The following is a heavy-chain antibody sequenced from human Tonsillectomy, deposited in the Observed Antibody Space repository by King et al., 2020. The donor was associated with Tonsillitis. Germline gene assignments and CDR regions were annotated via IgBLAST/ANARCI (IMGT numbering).Heavy chain of an antibody. J-gene: IGHJ4*02. D-gene: IGHD5/OR15-5a*01. CDR1: GFSLSTSEVG. CDR3: AHRLSSRYSFYDRPYCDY. CDR2: IYWNDDK. Sequence: TLKESGPTLVKPTQTLTLTCTFSGFSLSTSEVGVGWIRPPPGKALEWLALIYWNDDKRYSPSLKNRLTITKETSKNQVVLTTTKMDPVDTATYSCAHRLSSRYSFYDRPYCDYWGQGTLVTVSS. V-gene: IGHV2-5*01.